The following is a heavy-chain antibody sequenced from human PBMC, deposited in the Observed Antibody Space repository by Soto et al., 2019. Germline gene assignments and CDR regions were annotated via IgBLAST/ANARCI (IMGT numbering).Heavy chain of an antibody. Sequence: PGGSLRLSCAASGFTFSSYDMHWVRQATGKGLEWVSAIGTAGDTYYPGSVKGRFTISRENAKNSLYLQMNSLRAGDTAVYYCARGPNYGSGSYYNFYYYYYMDVWGKGTTVTVSS. D-gene: IGHD3-10*01. CDR3: ARGPNYGSGSYYNFYYYYYMDV. V-gene: IGHV3-13*01. J-gene: IGHJ6*03. CDR2: IGTAGDT. CDR1: GFTFSSYD.